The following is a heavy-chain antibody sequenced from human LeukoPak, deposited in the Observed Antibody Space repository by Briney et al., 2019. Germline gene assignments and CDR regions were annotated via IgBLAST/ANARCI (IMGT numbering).Heavy chain of an antibody. J-gene: IGHJ6*02. D-gene: IGHD2-21*01. CDR1: GYTFTGYF. V-gene: IGHV1-18*04. Sequence: ASVKVSCKASGYTFTGYFIHWVRQAPGQGLEWMGWISAYNGNTNYAQKLQGRVTMTTDTSTSTAYMELRSLRSDDTAVYYCARDQFAILGNMDVWGQGTTVTVSS. CDR3: ARDQFAILGNMDV. CDR2: ISAYNGNT.